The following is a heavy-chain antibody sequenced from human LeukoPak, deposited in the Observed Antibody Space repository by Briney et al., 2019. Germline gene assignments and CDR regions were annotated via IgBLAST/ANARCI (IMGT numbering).Heavy chain of an antibody. V-gene: IGHV3-30*02. D-gene: IGHD4-17*01. CDR3: VKSDYGDHSFLNY. CDR1: GLTFSGYG. J-gene: IGHJ4*02. CDR2: IRNDAITK. Sequence: PGESLRLSCAASGLTFSGYGMHWVRQAPGKGLEWVAFIRNDAITKYYADSVTGRFTISRDNSKNTLYLQMNSLRAEDGAVYYCVKSDYGDHSFLNYWGQGTLVTVSS.